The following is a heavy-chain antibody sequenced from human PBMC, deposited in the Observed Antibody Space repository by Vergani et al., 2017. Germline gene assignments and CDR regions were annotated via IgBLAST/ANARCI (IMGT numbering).Heavy chain of an antibody. Sequence: EVQLVESGGGLVKPGGSLRLSCAASGFSFSSYSMNWVRQAPGKGLEWVASISGSSSYVFYRDSVEGRFTNTRDNAKKSVYLQMNSLRAEDTAMYFCARGLWDWTHIRCSPPSYWGQGTQVTVSS. J-gene: IGHJ4*02. CDR1: GFSFSSYS. CDR3: ARGLWDWTHIRCSPPSY. CDR2: ISGSSSYV. V-gene: IGHV3-21*02. D-gene: IGHD2-21*01.